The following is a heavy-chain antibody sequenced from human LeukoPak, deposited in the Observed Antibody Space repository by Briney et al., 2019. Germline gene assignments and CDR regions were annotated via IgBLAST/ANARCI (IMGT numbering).Heavy chain of an antibody. Sequence: SETLSLTCTVSGGSVSSGSYYWSWIRQPPGKGLEWIGYIYYSGSTNYNPSLKSRVTISVDTSKNQFSLKLSSVTAADTAVYYCARGKVPVSGVWGQGTLVTVSS. CDR3: ARGKVPVSGV. V-gene: IGHV4-61*01. D-gene: IGHD3-10*01. J-gene: IGHJ4*02. CDR2: IYYSGST. CDR1: GGSVSSGSYY.